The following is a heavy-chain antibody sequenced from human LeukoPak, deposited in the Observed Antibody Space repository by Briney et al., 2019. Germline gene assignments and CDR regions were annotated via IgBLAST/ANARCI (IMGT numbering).Heavy chain of an antibody. CDR3: ARFSRFTGYNWFDP. V-gene: IGHV4-34*01. D-gene: IGHD3-3*01. Sequence: PSETLSLTCAVHGGSFSGYYWSWIRQPPGKGLEWIGEINHSGSTNYNPSLKSRVTISVDTSKNQFSLKLSSVTAADTAVYYCARFSRFTGYNWFDPWGQGTLVTVSS. J-gene: IGHJ5*02. CDR2: INHSGST. CDR1: GGSFSGYY.